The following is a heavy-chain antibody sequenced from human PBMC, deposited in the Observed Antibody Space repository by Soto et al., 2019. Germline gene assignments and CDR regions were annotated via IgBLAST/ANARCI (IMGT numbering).Heavy chain of an antibody. J-gene: IGHJ6*02. CDR2: IIPIFGTA. D-gene: IGHD6-6*01. CDR1: GGTFSSYA. CDR3: ARGWLEYSSSSPRYVYPYYYGMDV. V-gene: IGHV1-69*01. Sequence: QVQLVQSGAEVKKPGSSVKVSCKASGGTFSSYAISWVRQAPGQGLEWMGGIIPIFGTANYAQKFQGRVTITADESTSTAYSELSSLRSEDTAVYYCARGWLEYSSSSPRYVYPYYYGMDVWGQGTTVTVSS.